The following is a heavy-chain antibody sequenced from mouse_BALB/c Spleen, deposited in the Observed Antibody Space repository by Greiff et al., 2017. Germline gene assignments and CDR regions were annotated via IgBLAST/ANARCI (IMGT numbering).Heavy chain of an antibody. V-gene: IGHV3-2*02. D-gene: IGHD2-3*01. CDR1: GYSITSDYA. CDR2: ISYSGST. Sequence: EVQGVESGPGLVKPSQSLSLTCTVTGYSITSDYAWNWIRQFPGNKLEWMGYISYSGSTSYNPSLKSRISITRDTSKNQFFLQLNSVTTEDTATYYCALYDYDAMDYWGQGTSVTVSS. CDR3: ALYDYDAMDY. J-gene: IGHJ4*01.